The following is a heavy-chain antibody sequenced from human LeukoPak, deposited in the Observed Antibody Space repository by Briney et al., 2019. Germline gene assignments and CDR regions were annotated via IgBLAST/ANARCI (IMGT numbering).Heavy chain of an antibody. CDR2: ISSYNGNA. J-gene: IGHJ4*02. V-gene: IGHV1-18*01. D-gene: IGHD3-22*01. CDR1: GYTFTNYD. Sequence: ASVKVSCKASGYTFTNYDISWVRQAPGQGLEWMGWISSYNGNANYAQRLQGRVTMTTDTSTSTAYMELRSLRSDDTAVYYCARDGMGYYDGSTYSYYFDYWGQGTLVTVSS. CDR3: ARDGMGYYDGSTYSYYFDY.